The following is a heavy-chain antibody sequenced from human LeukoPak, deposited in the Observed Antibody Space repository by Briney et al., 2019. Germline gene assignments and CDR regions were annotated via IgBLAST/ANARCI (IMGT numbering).Heavy chain of an antibody. Sequence: GGSLRLSCAASGFTFSSYSMNWVHQAPGKGLEWVSYISSSSSTIYYADSVKGRFTISRDNAKNSLYLQMNSLRAEDTALYYRSKDRPQTVYSSGWFHHWGQGTLVTVSS. J-gene: IGHJ5*02. CDR1: GFTFSSYS. CDR3: SKDRPQTVYSSGWFHH. D-gene: IGHD6-19*01. V-gene: IGHV3-48*01. CDR2: ISSSSSTI.